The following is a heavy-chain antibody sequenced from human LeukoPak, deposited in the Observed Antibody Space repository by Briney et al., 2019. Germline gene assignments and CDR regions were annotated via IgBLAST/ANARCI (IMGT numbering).Heavy chain of an antibody. CDR1: GYTFTSYG. Sequence: ASVEVSCKASGYTFTSYGINWVRQAPGQGLEWMGWISAYNGNTNYAQKPQGRVTMTTDTSTSTAYMELRSLRSDDTAVYYCARDLDQYSGRYGGFGHDFWGQGTLVTVSS. D-gene: IGHD1-26*01. CDR2: ISAYNGNT. J-gene: IGHJ4*02. V-gene: IGHV1-18*01. CDR3: ARDLDQYSGRYGGFGHDF.